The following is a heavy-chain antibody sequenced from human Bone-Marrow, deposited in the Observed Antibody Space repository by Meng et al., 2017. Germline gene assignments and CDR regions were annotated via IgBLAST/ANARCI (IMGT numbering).Heavy chain of an antibody. D-gene: IGHD5-12*01. CDR1: GFTFRYYE. Sequence: GESLKISCVVSGFTFRYYEMNWIRQAPGKGLEWISCISSSSSAIHYADSVKGRFTISRENAKNSLYLQMYSLRVEDSATYYCAGSGYAIINYHYGMDVWGQGTTVTVSS. CDR2: ISSSSSAI. CDR3: AGSGYAIINYHYGMDV. J-gene: IGHJ6*02. V-gene: IGHV3-48*03.